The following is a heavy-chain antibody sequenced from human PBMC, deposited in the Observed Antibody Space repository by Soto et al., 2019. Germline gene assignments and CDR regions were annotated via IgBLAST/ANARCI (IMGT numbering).Heavy chain of an antibody. Sequence: SETLSLTCTVSGGSISSNIYYWGWIRQPPGKGLEWIGNIYYSGSTNYNPSLKSRVTISVDTSKNQFSLKLTSVTAADTAVYYCARDKITGLFDYWGQGTLVTVSS. V-gene: IGHV4-39*07. D-gene: IGHD2-8*02. CDR1: GGSISSNIYY. J-gene: IGHJ4*02. CDR3: ARDKITGLFDY. CDR2: IYYSGST.